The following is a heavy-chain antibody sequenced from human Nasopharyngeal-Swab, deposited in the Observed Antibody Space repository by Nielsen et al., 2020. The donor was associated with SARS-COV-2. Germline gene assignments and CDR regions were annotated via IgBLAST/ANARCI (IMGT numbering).Heavy chain of an antibody. CDR2: ISNSGDYI. V-gene: IGHV3-21*04. Sequence: GESLIISCAASGFTLSIYTMNWVRQAPGKGLEWVSAISNSGDYIYHAASVKGRFTISRDNARNSLYLQMNSLRAEDTAVYYCARRAGYCSGGSDCYYFDPWGQGTLVTVSP. D-gene: IGHD2-15*01. CDR1: GFTLSIYT. J-gene: IGHJ4*02. CDR3: ARRAGYCSGGSDCYYFDP.